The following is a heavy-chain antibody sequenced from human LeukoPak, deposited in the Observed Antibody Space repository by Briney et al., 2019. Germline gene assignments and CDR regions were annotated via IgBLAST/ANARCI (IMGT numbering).Heavy chain of an antibody. CDR1: GLTFSSYG. Sequence: PGGSLRLSCAASGLTFSSYGMHWVRQAPGKGLEWVAFIRYDGSNKYYADSVKGRFTISRDNSKNTLYLQMNSLRAEDTAVYYCAKDQYFWSDYYSYFDYWGQGTLVTVSS. J-gene: IGHJ4*02. CDR3: AKDQYFWSDYYSYFDY. D-gene: IGHD3-3*01. V-gene: IGHV3-30*02. CDR2: IRYDGSNK.